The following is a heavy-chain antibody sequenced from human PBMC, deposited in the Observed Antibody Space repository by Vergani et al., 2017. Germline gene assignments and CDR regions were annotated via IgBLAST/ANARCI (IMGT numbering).Heavy chain of an antibody. Sequence: QVQLQQWGAGLLKPSETLSLTCAVYGGSFSGYYWSWIRQPPGKGLEWIGEINHSGSTNYNPSLKSRVTISVDTSQNQFSLKLSSVTAADTAVYYCASIIIIGWRGASFDIWGQGTMVTVSS. CDR3: ASIIIIGWRGASFDI. CDR2: INHSGST. D-gene: IGHD6-19*01. V-gene: IGHV4-34*01. CDR1: GGSFSGYY. J-gene: IGHJ3*02.